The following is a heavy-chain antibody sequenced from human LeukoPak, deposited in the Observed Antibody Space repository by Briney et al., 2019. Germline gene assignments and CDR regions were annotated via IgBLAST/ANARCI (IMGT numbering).Heavy chain of an antibody. Sequence: GGSLRLSCAASGFTFSSYAMDWVRPAQGKGLEWVAVISYDGRNKYYADSVKGRFTISRDNSKNTLDLQMNSLRAEDTAVYCCASIAVAGGDYWGQGTLVTGSS. CDR1: GFTFSSYA. V-gene: IGHV3-30*04. CDR3: ASIAVAGGDY. J-gene: IGHJ4*02. CDR2: ISYDGRNK. D-gene: IGHD6-19*01.